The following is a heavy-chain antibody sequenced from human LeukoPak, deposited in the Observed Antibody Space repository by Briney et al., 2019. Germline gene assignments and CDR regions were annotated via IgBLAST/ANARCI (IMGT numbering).Heavy chain of an antibody. J-gene: IGHJ5*02. Sequence: ASVKVSCKASGYTFTGYYMHWVRQAPGQGLEWMGRINPNSGGTNYAQKFQGRVPMTRDTSISTAYMELSRLRSDDTAVYYCARTRSIVGATSGWFDPWGQGTLVTVSS. CDR2: INPNSGGT. CDR3: ARTRSIVGATSGWFDP. V-gene: IGHV1-2*06. CDR1: GYTFTGYY. D-gene: IGHD1-26*01.